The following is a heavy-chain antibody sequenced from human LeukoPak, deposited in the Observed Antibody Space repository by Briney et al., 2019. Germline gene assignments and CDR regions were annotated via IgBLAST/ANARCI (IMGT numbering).Heavy chain of an antibody. CDR2: IYHSGST. CDR1: GYSISSGYY. Sequence: SETLSLTCTVSGYSISSGYYWGWIRQPPGKGLEWIGSIYHSGSTYYNPSLKGRVTISVDTSKNQFSLKLSSVTAADTAVYYCARVKYYDSSGYYYRRGYYFDYWGQGTLVTVSS. CDR3: ARVKYYDSSGYYYRRGYYFDY. D-gene: IGHD3-22*01. V-gene: IGHV4-38-2*02. J-gene: IGHJ4*02.